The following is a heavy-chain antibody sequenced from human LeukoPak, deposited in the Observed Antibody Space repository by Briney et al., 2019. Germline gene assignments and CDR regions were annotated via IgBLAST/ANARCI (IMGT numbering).Heavy chain of an antibody. CDR1: GLTFTGST. Sequence: GGSLRLSCAASGLTFTGSTLHWVRQASGKGLEWVGRIRSKANSYATAYAASVKGRFTISRDDSKNTAYLQINSLQTEDTAVYYCSSTLSGSYSFDYWGQGTLVTVSS. D-gene: IGHD1-26*01. V-gene: IGHV3-73*01. CDR3: SSTLSGSYSFDY. J-gene: IGHJ4*02. CDR2: IRSKANSYAT.